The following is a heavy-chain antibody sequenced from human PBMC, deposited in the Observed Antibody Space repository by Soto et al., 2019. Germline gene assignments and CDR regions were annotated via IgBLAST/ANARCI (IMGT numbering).Heavy chain of an antibody. Sequence: SETLSLTGTVSGDSITSGGYYWSWLRQPPGKGLEWIGYIYHSGGASYNPSLRGRAVISIDPSKNQFSLRLNAVTAADTATYYCARDYYGAGSQYYYYGMEVWGQGTTVTVSS. CDR2: IYHSGGA. J-gene: IGHJ6*02. CDR1: GDSITSGGYY. CDR3: ARDYYGAGSQYYYYGMEV. D-gene: IGHD3-10*01. V-gene: IGHV4-31*03.